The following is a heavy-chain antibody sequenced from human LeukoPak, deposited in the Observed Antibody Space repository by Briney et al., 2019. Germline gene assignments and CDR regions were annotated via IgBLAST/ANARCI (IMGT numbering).Heavy chain of an antibody. CDR3: AREEYTYGHGGFDF. D-gene: IGHD5-18*01. J-gene: IGHJ4*02. CDR1: GFTFSSYA. Sequence: GGSLRLSCAASGFTFSSYAMSWVRQAPGKGLEWVANIKQDGSEKYYVDSVKGRFTISRDNAESSLYLQLNSLRAEDTAEYYCAREEYTYGHGGFDFWGQGSLVTVSS. V-gene: IGHV3-7*01. CDR2: IKQDGSEK.